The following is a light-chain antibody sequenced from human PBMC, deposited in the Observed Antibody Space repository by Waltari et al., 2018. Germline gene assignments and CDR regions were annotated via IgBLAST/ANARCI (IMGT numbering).Light chain of an antibody. CDR1: STAVEGYDP. V-gene: IGLV2-8*01. CDR2: EVT. Sequence: QSALTQPPSASGSPGQSITISCTGISTAVEGYDPVFWYQQHPGKATKLLIYEVTKRPSGVPDRFSGSKSDNTASLAVSGLQAEDEADYYCSSYAGGSSLMFGGGTKLTVL. J-gene: IGLJ3*02. CDR3: SSYAGGSSLM.